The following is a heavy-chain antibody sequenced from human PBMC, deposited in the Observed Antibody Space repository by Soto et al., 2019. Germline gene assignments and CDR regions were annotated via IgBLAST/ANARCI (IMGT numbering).Heavy chain of an antibody. J-gene: IGHJ5*02. V-gene: IGHV1-3*01. CDR2: INAGNGNT. CDR1: GYTFTSYA. Sequence: QVQLVQSGAEVKKPGASVKVSCKASGYTFTSYAMHWVRQAPGQRLEWMGWINAGNGNTKYSQKFQGRVTITRDTSASTAYMELSSLRSEDTAVYYCARDLLYLNWFDPWGQGTLVTVSS. D-gene: IGHD2-8*01. CDR3: ARDLLYLNWFDP.